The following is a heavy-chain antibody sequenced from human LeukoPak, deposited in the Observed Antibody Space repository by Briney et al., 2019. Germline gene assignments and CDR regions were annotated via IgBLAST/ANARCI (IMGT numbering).Heavy chain of an antibody. CDR1: GGSFSGYY. D-gene: IGHD2-2*01. V-gene: IGHV4-34*01. J-gene: IGHJ5*02. Sequence: SETLSLTCAVYGGSFSGYYWSWIRQPPGKGLEWIGEINHSGSTNYNPSLKSRVTISVDTSKNQFSLKLSSVTAADTAVYYCARGRGDCSSTSCYNYNWFDPWGQGTLVTVSS. CDR2: INHSGST. CDR3: ARGRGDCSSTSCYNYNWFDP.